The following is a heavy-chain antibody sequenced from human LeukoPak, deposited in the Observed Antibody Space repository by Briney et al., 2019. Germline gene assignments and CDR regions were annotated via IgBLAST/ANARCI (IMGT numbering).Heavy chain of an antibody. CDR2: INHSGST. Sequence: SETLSLTCAVYGGSFSGYYWSWIRQPPGKGLEWIGEINHSGSTNYNPSLKSRVTISVDTSKNQFSLKLNSVTAADTAVYYCARRLGYSSSRGYFQHWGQGTLVTVSS. D-gene: IGHD6-13*01. V-gene: IGHV4-34*01. CDR1: GGSFSGYY. J-gene: IGHJ1*01. CDR3: ARRLGYSSSRGYFQH.